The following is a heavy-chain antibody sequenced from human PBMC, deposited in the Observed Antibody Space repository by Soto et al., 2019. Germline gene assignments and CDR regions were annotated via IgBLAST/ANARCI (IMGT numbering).Heavy chain of an antibody. CDR2: IYYSGSA. CDR1: GGSISSGGYY. CDR3: AEIYGDYFDY. V-gene: IGHV4-31*03. D-gene: IGHD4-17*01. J-gene: IGHJ4*02. Sequence: PSETLSLTCTVSGGSISSGGYYWSWIRQHPGKGLEWIGYIYYSGSAYYNPSLKSRVTISVDTSKNQFSLRLSSVTAADTAVYYCAEIYGDYFDYWGQGTLVTVSS.